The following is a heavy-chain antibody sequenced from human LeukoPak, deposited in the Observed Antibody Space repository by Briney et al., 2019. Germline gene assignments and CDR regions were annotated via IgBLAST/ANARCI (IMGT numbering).Heavy chain of an antibody. CDR3: ARGSILAGFDY. Sequence: SETLSLTCAVSGYPISSGYYWGWIRQPPGKGLAWIGSIYHSGSTYYNPSLKSRVTISVDTSKNQFSLKLSSVTAADAAVYYCARGSILAGFDYGGQGTLVTVSS. CDR2: IYHSGST. CDR1: GYPISSGYY. J-gene: IGHJ4*02. V-gene: IGHV4-38-2*01.